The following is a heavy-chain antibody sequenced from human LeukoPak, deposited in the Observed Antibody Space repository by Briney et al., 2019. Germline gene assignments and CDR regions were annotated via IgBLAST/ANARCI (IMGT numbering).Heavy chain of an antibody. CDR3: ARDADTMVRGANAFDI. V-gene: IGHV4-39*07. Sequence: SETLSLTCTVSGGSISSSSYYWGWIRQPPGKGLEWIGSIYYSGSTYYNPSLKSRVTISVDTSKNQFSLKLSSVTAADTAVYYCARDADTMVRGANAFDIWGQGTMVTVSS. CDR2: IYYSGST. D-gene: IGHD3-10*01. J-gene: IGHJ3*02. CDR1: GGSISSSSYY.